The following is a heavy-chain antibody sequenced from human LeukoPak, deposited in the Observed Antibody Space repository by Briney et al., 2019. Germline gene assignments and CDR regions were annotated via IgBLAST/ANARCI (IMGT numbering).Heavy chain of an antibody. V-gene: IGHV4-59*01. CDR3: ARDDLYCSSTSCHYYGMDV. D-gene: IGHD2-2*01. CDR1: GASISSYY. Sequence: SETLSLTCTVSGASISSYYWSWIRQPPGKGLEWIGYIYYSGSTNYNPSLKSRVTISVDTSKNQFSLKLTSVTAADTAVYYCARDDLYCSSTSCHYYGMDVWGKGTMVTVSS. J-gene: IGHJ6*04. CDR2: IYYSGST.